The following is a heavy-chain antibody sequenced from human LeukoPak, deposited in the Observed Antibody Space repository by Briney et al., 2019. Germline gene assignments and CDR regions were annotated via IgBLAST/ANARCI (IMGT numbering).Heavy chain of an antibody. CDR3: ARGLAGAVAGTSRNYYYCYYMDV. Sequence: ASVKVSCKASGYTFTSYDINWVRQATGQGLEWLGWMNPNSGNTGYAQKCQGRVTMTRNTSISTAYMQLSSLRSEDTAVYYCARGLAGAVAGTSRNYYYCYYMDVWGKGTTVTVSS. J-gene: IGHJ6*03. D-gene: IGHD6-19*01. CDR2: MNPNSGNT. CDR1: GYTFTSYD. V-gene: IGHV1-8*01.